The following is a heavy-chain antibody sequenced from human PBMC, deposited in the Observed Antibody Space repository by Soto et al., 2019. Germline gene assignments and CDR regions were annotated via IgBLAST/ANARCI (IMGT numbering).Heavy chain of an antibody. Sequence: ACLKMSSKGYGYSFIRYWIGWVRQMPGKGLEWMGIIYPGDSDTRYSPSFQGQVTISADKSISTAYLQWSSLKASDTAMYYCARQDSSSWYSGNYYYYYYMDVWGKGTTVTVSS. V-gene: IGHV5-51*01. D-gene: IGHD6-13*01. CDR2: IYPGDSDT. J-gene: IGHJ6*03. CDR3: ARQDSSSWYSGNYYYYYYMDV. CDR1: GYSFIRYW.